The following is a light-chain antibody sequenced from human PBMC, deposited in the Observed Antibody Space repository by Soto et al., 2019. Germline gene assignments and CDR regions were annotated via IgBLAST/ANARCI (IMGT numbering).Light chain of an antibody. CDR2: WAS. V-gene: IGKV4-1*01. CDR3: QQYHSTPIT. CDR1: QSVLSSSNNKNY. J-gene: IGKJ5*01. Sequence: DIVMTKSPASLAVSLGERATINCKSSQSVLSSSNNKNYLAWYQQRPGQPPKLFIYWASTRESGVPDRFSGSGSGTDFTLTISSLQTEDVAVYYCQQYHSTPITFGQGTRLEIK.